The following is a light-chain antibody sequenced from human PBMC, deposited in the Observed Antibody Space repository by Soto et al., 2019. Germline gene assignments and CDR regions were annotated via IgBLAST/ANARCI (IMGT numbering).Light chain of an antibody. CDR3: CSLEGSNALVV. Sequence: QSALTQPVSVSGSPGQSITVSCTGTKNNLGSYDLVSWYQKYPDKAPTLLIYEATKRPSGISDRFSGSKSGFTASLTISGLRAEDEADYYCCSLEGSNALVVFGGGTKLTVL. CDR1: KNNLGSYDL. V-gene: IGLV2-23*01. J-gene: IGLJ2*01. CDR2: EAT.